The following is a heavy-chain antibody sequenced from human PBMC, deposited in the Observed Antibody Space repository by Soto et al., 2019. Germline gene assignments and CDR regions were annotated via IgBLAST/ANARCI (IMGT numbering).Heavy chain of an antibody. Sequence: EVQLLESGGGLVQPGGSLRLSCAASGFTFSSYAMSWVRQAPGKGLEWVSGITGSGGSTYYADSVKGRFTISRDNSKNTVYLQINSLRAEDTPVYYFAKDRGGCNSTSCPPRLFDYWGQGTLVTVSS. J-gene: IGHJ4*02. CDR1: GFTFSSYA. CDR2: ITGSGGST. V-gene: IGHV3-23*01. CDR3: AKDRGGCNSTSCPPRLFDY. D-gene: IGHD2-2*01.